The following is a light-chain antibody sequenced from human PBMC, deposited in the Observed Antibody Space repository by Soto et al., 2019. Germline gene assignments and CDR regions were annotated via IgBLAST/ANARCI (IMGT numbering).Light chain of an antibody. V-gene: IGKV3-15*01. Sequence: EIVMPQSPATLSVSPGERDTLSGRASQSVSSNLAWYQQKPGQAPRLLIYGASTRATGIPARFSGSGSGTEFTLTISSLQSEDSAVYYCQQYNNWPRTVSQGNKVDIK. CDR2: GAS. CDR1: QSVSSN. CDR3: QQYNNWPRT. J-gene: IGKJ1*01.